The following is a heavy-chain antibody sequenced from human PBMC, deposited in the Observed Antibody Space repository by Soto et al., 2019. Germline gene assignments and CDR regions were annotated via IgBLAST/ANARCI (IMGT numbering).Heavy chain of an antibody. CDR2: SSPRGDTI. D-gene: IGHD6-19*01. J-gene: IGHJ4*02. CDR3: AKGPHTNVGWPYYFES. Sequence: VQLVESGGGLVQPGGSLRLSCVASGFSLANYPMNWVRQTPGKGLEWISYSSPRGDTIYYADSLEGRFTISRDNARNSLSLHMSRLRDEDSALYYCAKGPHTNVGWPYYFESWGQGVPVTVSS. V-gene: IGHV3-48*02. CDR1: GFSLANYP.